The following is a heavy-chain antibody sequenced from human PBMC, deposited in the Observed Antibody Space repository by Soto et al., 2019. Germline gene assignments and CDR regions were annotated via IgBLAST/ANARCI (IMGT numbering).Heavy chain of an antibody. CDR3: AKGLDSSSWYRYFDY. CDR1: GFTFDDYA. V-gene: IGHV3-9*01. D-gene: IGHD6-13*01. CDR2: ISWNSGSI. J-gene: IGHJ4*02. Sequence: GGSLRLSCAASGFTFDDYAMHWVRQAPGKGLEWVSGISWNSGSIGYADSVKGRFTISRDNAKNSLYLQMNSLRAEDTALYYCAKGLDSSSWYRYFDYWGQGTLVTVSS.